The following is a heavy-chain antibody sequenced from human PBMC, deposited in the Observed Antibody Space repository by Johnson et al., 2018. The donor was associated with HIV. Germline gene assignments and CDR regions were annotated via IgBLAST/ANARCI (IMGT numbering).Heavy chain of an antibody. V-gene: IGHV3-30-3*01. CDR3: AKDRDWAYAFDI. J-gene: IGHJ3*02. CDR2: ISYDGSNK. CDR1: GFTFSSYA. D-gene: IGHD3/OR15-3a*01. Sequence: VQLVESGGGVVQPGRSLRLSCAASGFTFSSYAMHWVRQAPGKGLEWVAVISYDGSNKYYADSVKGRFTIYRDNSKNTLYLQMNSLRAEDTAVYYCAKDRDWAYAFDIWGQGTMVTVSS.